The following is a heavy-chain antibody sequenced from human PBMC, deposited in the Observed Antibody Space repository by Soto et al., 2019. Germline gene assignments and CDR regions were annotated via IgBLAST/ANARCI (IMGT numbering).Heavy chain of an antibody. CDR1: GFTFSSYA. CDR3: VKPGSYSYYFDY. Sequence: GGSLRLSCSASGFTFSSYAMHWVRQAPGKGLEYVSAISSNGGSTYYAASVKGRYTISRDNSKNTLYLQMSCVRAEDTAVYYCVKPGSYSYYFDYWGQGTLVTVSA. CDR2: ISSNGGST. D-gene: IGHD1-26*01. V-gene: IGHV3-64D*06. J-gene: IGHJ4*02.